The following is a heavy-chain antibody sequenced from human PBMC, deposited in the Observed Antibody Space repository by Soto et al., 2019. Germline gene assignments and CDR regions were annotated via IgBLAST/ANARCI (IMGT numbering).Heavy chain of an antibody. V-gene: IGHV4-59*01. CDR1: GGSISSYY. CDR2: IYYSGST. CDR3: ARISVAGPYYYGMDV. J-gene: IGHJ6*02. Sequence: SETLSLTCTVSGGSISSYYWSWIRQPPGKGLEWIGYIYYSGSTNYNPSLKSRVTISVDTSKNQFSLKLSSVTAADMAVYYCARISVAGPYYYGMDVWGQGTTVTVSS. D-gene: IGHD6-19*01.